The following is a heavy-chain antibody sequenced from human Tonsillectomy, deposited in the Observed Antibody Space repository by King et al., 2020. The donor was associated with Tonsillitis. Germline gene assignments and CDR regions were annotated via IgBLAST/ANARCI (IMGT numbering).Heavy chain of an antibody. CDR2: ISPYNDKT. CDR3: TIGSRPNVVVAANSDF. CDR1: GFSFTSYG. J-gene: IGHJ4*02. V-gene: IGHV1-18*01. D-gene: IGHD2-21*02. Sequence: VQLVESGAEVKKPGASVKVSCKASGFSFTSYGISWMRQAPGQGLEWMGGISPYNDKTKYGQKFQGRVTMPADTSTTTAYMDLRSLRSNDTAVYYCTIGSRPNVVVAANSDFWGQGTLVTVSA.